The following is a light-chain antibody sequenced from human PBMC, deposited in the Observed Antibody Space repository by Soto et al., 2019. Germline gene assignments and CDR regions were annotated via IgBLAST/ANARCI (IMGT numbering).Light chain of an antibody. J-gene: IGLJ2*01. V-gene: IGLV2-14*03. CDR2: EVR. CDR1: MRDIGAYNL. CDR3: SSFTSKSTLI. Sequence: QSALTQHASVSGSPGQSITISCAGTMRDIGAYNLVSWYQQHPGKAPQLIIYEVRNRPSGISCRFSGSKSGNTASLTISGLQAEDEADYYCSSFTSKSTLIFGGGTKLTVL.